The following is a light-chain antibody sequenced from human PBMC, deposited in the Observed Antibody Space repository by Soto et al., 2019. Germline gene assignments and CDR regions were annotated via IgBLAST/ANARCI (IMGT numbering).Light chain of an antibody. CDR1: KLGSKY. V-gene: IGLV3-1*01. Sequence: SYELTQPPSVSVSPGQTATMTCSGDKLGSKYVCWYQQKPGQSPVLVIYDDRKRPSGIPERFSGSNSGNTATLTISGTQAMDEADYYCQAWDNSVVFGGGTKVTVL. CDR2: DDR. CDR3: QAWDNSVV. J-gene: IGLJ2*01.